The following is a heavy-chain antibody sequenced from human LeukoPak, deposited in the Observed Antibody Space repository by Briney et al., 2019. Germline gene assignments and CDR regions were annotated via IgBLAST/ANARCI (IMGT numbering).Heavy chain of an antibody. D-gene: IGHD3-22*01. CDR2: IYYTRST. CDR1: GGSISSSSYY. J-gene: IGHJ2*01. Sequence: NPSETLSLTCTVSGGSISSSSYYWGWLRQPPGKGLEWIGSIYYTRSTYYNPSLKSRVTISVDTSKNQFSLKLTSVTAADTAVYYCARGVTMIVVVIHDWYFDLWGRGTLVTVSS. V-gene: IGHV4-39*01. CDR3: ARGVTMIVVVIHDWYFDL.